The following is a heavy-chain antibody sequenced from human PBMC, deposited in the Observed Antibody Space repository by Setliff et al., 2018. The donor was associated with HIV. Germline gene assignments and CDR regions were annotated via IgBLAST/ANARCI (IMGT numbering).Heavy chain of an antibody. V-gene: IGHV1-3*01. CDR2: INAGNGNT. D-gene: IGHD3-10*01. CDR1: GYTFTFYS. CDR3: ARESFGGEFTYYYYGMDV. J-gene: IGHJ6*02. Sequence: ASVKVSCKASGYTFTFYSMHWVRQAPGRRLAWMGWINAGNGNTKYSQMFQGRVTITRDTSASTAYMELSSLRSEDTDVYYCARESFGGEFTYYYYGMDVWGQGTTVTVSS.